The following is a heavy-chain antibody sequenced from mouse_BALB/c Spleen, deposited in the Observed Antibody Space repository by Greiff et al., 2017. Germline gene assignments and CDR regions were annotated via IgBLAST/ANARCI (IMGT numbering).Heavy chain of an antibody. V-gene: IGHV5-17*02. Sequence: EVKLMESGGGLVQPGGSRKLSSAASGFTFSSFGMHWVRQAPEKGLEWVAYISSGSSTIYYADTVKGRFTISRDNPKNTLFLQMTSLRSEDTAMYYCARGYGKAWFAYWGQGTLVTVSA. J-gene: IGHJ3*01. D-gene: IGHD2-10*02. CDR3: ARGYGKAWFAY. CDR2: ISSGSSTI. CDR1: GFTFSSFG.